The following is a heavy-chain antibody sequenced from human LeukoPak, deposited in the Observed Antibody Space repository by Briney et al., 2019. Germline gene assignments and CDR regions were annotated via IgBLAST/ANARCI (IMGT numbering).Heavy chain of an antibody. CDR3: AKDRPLNWGYYFDY. CDR1: EFTFSSYG. CDR2: ISGSGGST. Sequence: GWARRPSFAASEFTFSSYGMSWGCQAPGKKLKWVSAISGSGGSTYYADSVKGRFTISRDTSKNTLYLQMNSLRAEDTAVYYCAKDRPLNWGYYFDYWGQGTLVTVSS. V-gene: IGHV3-23*01. J-gene: IGHJ4*02. D-gene: IGHD7-27*01.